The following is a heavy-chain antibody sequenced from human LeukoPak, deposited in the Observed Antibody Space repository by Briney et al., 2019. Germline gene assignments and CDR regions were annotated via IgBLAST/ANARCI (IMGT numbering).Heavy chain of an antibody. CDR1: GFTLSTYT. V-gene: IGHV3-30*09. J-gene: IGHJ4*02. Sequence: PGGSLRLSCAASGFTLSTYTMHWLRQAPGRGPEWVAVISYDGSNKFYADSVKGRFAISRDNSKNTLYLQMDSLRPEDTAMYYCARVRGDYDFWSDYYRSLSGYDEVYWGQGTLVSVSS. CDR2: ISYDGSNK. CDR3: ARVRGDYDFWSDYYRSLSGYDEVY. D-gene: IGHD3-3*01.